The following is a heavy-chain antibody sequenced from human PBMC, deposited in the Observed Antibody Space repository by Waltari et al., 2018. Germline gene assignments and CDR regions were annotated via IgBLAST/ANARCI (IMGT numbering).Heavy chain of an antibody. D-gene: IGHD1-26*01. J-gene: IGHJ5*02. CDR3: ARDPGPIVGAPDL. V-gene: IGHV1-2*02. CDR1: GSTFTAYH. CDR2: FNPKKGDS. Sequence: QGQLVQSGSEVKKPGASVRVSLPASGSTFTAYHLHRFRQTPNQRFEWMGWFNPKKGDSDSAANFLGRVTMSRDTSINTVYLDLSGLRSDDTAVYFCARDPGPIVGAPDLWGQGTLVTVSS.